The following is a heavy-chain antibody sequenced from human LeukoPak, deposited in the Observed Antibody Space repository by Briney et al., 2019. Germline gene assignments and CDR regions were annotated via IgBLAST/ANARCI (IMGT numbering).Heavy chain of an antibody. CDR2: IIPIFGTA. V-gene: IGHV1-69*13. J-gene: IGHJ6*03. D-gene: IGHD2-2*02. CDR1: GGTFSSYA. CDR3: ARDSISREYCSSTSCYMIHYYYYYMDV. Sequence: GASVKVSCKASGGTFSSYAISWVRQAPGQGLEWMGGIIPIFGTANYAQKFQGRVTITADESTSTAYMELSSLRSEDTAVYYCARDSISREYCSSTSCYMIHYYYYYMDVWGKGTTVTVSS.